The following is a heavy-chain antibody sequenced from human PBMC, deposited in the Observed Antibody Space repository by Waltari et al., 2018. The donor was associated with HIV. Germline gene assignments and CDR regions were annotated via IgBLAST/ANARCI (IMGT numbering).Heavy chain of an antibody. CDR2: IYYTGST. J-gene: IGHJ4*02. D-gene: IGHD6-19*01. Sequence: QVQLQESGPGLVKPSETLSLICTVSGGSISNYYWGWIRQPPGKGLEWIGDIYYTGSTDYNPSLKSRVTISVDTSKNQFSLKLTSVTAADTAQYYCARYSNAWTGFDYWGQGTLVTVSS. CDR3: ARYSNAWTGFDY. V-gene: IGHV4-59*01. CDR1: GGSISNYY.